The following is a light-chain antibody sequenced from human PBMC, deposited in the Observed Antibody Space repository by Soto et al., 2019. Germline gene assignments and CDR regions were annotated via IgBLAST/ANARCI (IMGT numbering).Light chain of an antibody. CDR1: QGIGDT. J-gene: IGKJ4*01. Sequence: VLMRAPATLSMYPGEGVTRSGGANQGIGDTLAWYQHKPGQTPRLLIYGTSTRATGVPARFSGSGSGTDFTLTISSLEPEDFEVYYCQQRSHWPPARTFGGATKVDIK. V-gene: IGKV3D-11*03. CDR2: GTS. CDR3: QQRSHWPPART.